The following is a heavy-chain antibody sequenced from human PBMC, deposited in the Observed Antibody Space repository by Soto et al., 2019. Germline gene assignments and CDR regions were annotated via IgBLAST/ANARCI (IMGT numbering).Heavy chain of an antibody. D-gene: IGHD4-17*01. V-gene: IGHV4-59*01. CDR2: IYYSGST. J-gene: IGHJ3*02. Sequence: PSDTLSLTCTVSGGSISSYYWSWIRQPPGKGLEWIGYIYYSGSTNYNPSLKSRVTISVDTSKNQFSLKLSSVTAADTAVYYCASGSISYGDYILQAFDIWGQGTMVTVSS. CDR3: ASGSISYGDYILQAFDI. CDR1: GGSISSYY.